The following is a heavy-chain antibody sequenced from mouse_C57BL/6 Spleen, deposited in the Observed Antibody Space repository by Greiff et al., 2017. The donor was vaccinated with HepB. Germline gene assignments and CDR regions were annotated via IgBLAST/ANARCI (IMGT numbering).Heavy chain of an antibody. CDR1: GFNIKDYY. J-gene: IGHJ1*03. CDR2: IDPEDGDT. CDR3: TSYYYGSSYGYWYFDV. V-gene: IGHV14-1*01. D-gene: IGHD1-1*01. Sequence: VQLKESGAELVRPGASVKLSCTASGFNIKDYYMHWVKQRPEQGLEWIGRIDPEDGDTEYAPKFQGKATMTADTSSNTAYLQLSSLTSEDTAVYYCTSYYYGSSYGYWYFDVWGTGTTVTVSS.